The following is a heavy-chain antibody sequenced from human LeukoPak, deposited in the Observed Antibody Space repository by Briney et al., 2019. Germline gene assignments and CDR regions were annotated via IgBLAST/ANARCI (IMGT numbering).Heavy chain of an antibody. D-gene: IGHD6-19*01. V-gene: IGHV3-23*01. CDR2: ISGSGTNT. J-gene: IGHJ4*02. Sequence: GGSLRLSCAASGFTFSSYAMNWVRQAPGKGLEWVSGISGSGTNTDYIDSVKGRFTVSRDNSKNTLYLQMNSLRAEDTAVYYCARASIAVAAGLQYWGQGTLVTVSS. CDR1: GFTFSSYA. CDR3: ARASIAVAAGLQY.